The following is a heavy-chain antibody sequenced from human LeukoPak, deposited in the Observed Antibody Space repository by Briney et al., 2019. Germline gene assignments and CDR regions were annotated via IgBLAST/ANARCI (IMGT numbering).Heavy chain of an antibody. D-gene: IGHD2-15*01. CDR3: ARDHVKEIYCSGGGCPDP. CDR2: INPNSGGT. V-gene: IGHV1-2*06. CDR1: GYTFTGYY. Sequence: ASVKVSCKASGYTFTGYYMHWVRQAPGQGLEWMGRINPNSGGTNYARKFQGRVTMTRDTSISTAYMELSRLRSDDTAVYHCARDHVKEIYCSGGGCPDPWGQGTLVTVSS. J-gene: IGHJ5*02.